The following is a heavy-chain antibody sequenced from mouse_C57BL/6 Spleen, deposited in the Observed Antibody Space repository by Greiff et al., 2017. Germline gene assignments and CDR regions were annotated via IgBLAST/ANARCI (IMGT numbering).Heavy chain of an antibody. V-gene: IGHV5-12*01. CDR1: GFTFSDYY. CDR3: ARHGGLRPFAY. Sequence: EVQRVESGGGLVQPGGSLKLSCAASGFTFSDYYMYWVRQTPEKRLEWVAYISNGGGSTYYPDTVKGRFTVSRDNAKNTLYLQRSRLKSEDTAMYYCARHGGLRPFAYWGQGTLVTVSA. J-gene: IGHJ3*01. CDR2: ISNGGGST. D-gene: IGHD2-4*01.